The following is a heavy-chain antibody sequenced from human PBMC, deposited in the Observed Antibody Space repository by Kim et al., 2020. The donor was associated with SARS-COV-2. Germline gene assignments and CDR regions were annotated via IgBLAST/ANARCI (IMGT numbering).Heavy chain of an antibody. CDR3: ARDLRYSSGWSAFDN. V-gene: IGHV3-9*01. Sequence: ADSVRRRFTVSRDNAKNSLYLQMNSLRTEDTALYYCARDLRYSSGWSAFDNWGQGTLVTVSS. J-gene: IGHJ4*02. D-gene: IGHD6-19*01.